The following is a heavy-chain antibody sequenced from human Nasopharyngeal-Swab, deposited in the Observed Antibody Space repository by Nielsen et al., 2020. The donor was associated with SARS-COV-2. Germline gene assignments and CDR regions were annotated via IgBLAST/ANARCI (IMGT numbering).Heavy chain of an antibody. CDR2: IYYSGST. CDR3: ARDSSGWVYGMDV. Sequence: SETLSLTCTVSGGSISSYYWSWIRQPPGKGLEWIGYIYYSGSTNYNPSLKSRVTISVDKSKNQFSLKLSSVTAADTAVYYCARDSSGWVYGMDVWGQGTTVTVSS. V-gene: IGHV4-59*12. D-gene: IGHD6-19*01. J-gene: IGHJ6*02. CDR1: GGSISSYY.